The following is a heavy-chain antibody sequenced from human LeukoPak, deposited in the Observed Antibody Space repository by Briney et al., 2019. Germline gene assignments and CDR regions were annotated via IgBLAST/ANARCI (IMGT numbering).Heavy chain of an antibody. CDR3: TRGASPGGMDV. CDR1: GGSISISSYY. J-gene: IGHJ6*02. V-gene: IGHV4-61*02. CDR2: IYTSGST. Sequence: SETLSLTCTVSGGSISISSYYWSWLRQPAGTGLDWIGRIYTSGSTNYNPSLKSRVTMSLDTSKNQFSLKLRSVTAADTAVYYCTRGASPGGMDVWGQGTTVTVSS. D-gene: IGHD2-2*01.